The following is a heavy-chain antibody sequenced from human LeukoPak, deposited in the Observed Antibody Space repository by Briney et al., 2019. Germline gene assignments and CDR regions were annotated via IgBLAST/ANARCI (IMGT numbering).Heavy chain of an antibody. CDR2: ISWNSGSI. Sequence: GGSLRLSCAASGFTFDDYAMHWVRQAPGKGLEWVSGISWNSGSIGYADSVKGRFTISRDNAKNSLYLQMNSLRAEDTALYYCAKGGATVIDYWGQGTLVTVSS. CDR1: GFTFDDYA. CDR3: AKGGATVIDY. D-gene: IGHD4-17*01. V-gene: IGHV3-9*01. J-gene: IGHJ4*02.